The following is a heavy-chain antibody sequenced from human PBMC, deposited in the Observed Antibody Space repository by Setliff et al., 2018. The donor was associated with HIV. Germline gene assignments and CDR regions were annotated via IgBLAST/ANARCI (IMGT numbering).Heavy chain of an antibody. Sequence: SETLSLTCNVSGGSISSGGYYWGWIRQHPGKGLEWIGFIYYSGSTYYNPSLKSRVTMSVDTSKNQFSLKLSSATAADTAVYYCARVSQTYYYDSSGYSFDYWGQGTLVTVSS. J-gene: IGHJ4*02. D-gene: IGHD3-22*01. CDR2: IYYSGST. CDR3: ARVSQTYYYDSSGYSFDY. CDR1: GGSISSGGYY. V-gene: IGHV4-31*03.